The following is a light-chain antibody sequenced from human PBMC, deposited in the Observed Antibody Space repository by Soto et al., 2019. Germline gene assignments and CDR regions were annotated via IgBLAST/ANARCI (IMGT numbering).Light chain of an antibody. J-gene: IGLJ2*01. CDR3: QSYDSSLGVV. V-gene: IGLV1-40*01. CDR2: GNS. Sequence: QSVLTQPPSVSGAPGQRVTISCTGSSSNIGAGYDVHWYQQLPGTAPKLLFYGNSNRPSGVPDRFSGSKSGTSASLAITGLQAEDEADYYCQSYDSSLGVVFGGGTKLTVL. CDR1: SSNIGAGYD.